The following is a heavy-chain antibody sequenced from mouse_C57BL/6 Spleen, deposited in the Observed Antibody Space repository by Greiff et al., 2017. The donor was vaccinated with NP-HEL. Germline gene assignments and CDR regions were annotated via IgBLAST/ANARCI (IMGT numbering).Heavy chain of an antibody. CDR3: ARADYDAYYFDY. Sequence: VKLQQSGAELVRPGTSVKVSCKASGYAFTNYLIEWVKQRPGQGLEWIGVINPGSGGTNYNEKFKGKATLTADKSSSTAYMQLSSLTSEDSAVYFCARADYDAYYFDYWGQGTTLTVSS. CDR1: GYAFTNYL. D-gene: IGHD2-4*01. J-gene: IGHJ2*01. CDR2: INPGSGGT. V-gene: IGHV1-54*01.